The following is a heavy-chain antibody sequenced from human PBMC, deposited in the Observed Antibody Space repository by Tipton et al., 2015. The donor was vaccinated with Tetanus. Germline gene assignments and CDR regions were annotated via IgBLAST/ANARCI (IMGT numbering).Heavy chain of an antibody. J-gene: IGHJ4*02. V-gene: IGHV4-59*01. D-gene: IGHD3-22*01. CDR1: GGSMRSYY. CDR3: ARDVKDAIVVDSY. CDR2: IYYSGST. Sequence: TLSLTCTVSGGSMRSYYWSWIRQPPGKGLEWIGYIYYSGSTNYNSSLKSRVTISVDTSKNQFSLKLSSVTAADTALYYCARDVKDAIVVDSYWGQGTLVTVSS.